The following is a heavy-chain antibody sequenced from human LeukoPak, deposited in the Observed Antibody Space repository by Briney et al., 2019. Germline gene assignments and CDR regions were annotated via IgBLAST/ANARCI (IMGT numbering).Heavy chain of an antibody. V-gene: IGHV4-39*07. J-gene: IGHJ2*01. CDR3: ARTYRDWYFDL. CDR2: IYYSGST. CDR1: GGSISSSSYY. Sequence: SETLSLTCTVSGGSISSSSYYWGWIRQPPGKGLEWIGSIYYSGSTYYNPSLKSRVTISVDTSKNQFSLKLSSVTAADTAVYYCARTYRDWYFDLWGRGTLVTVSS.